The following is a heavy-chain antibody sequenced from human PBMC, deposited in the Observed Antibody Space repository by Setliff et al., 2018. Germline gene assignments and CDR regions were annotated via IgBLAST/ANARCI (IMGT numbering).Heavy chain of an antibody. D-gene: IGHD3-16*01. CDR1: GFTLSDYA. Sequence: LRLSCAASGFTLSDYAMHWVRQAPGKGLEWVSFIRGTSSHIYYADSVKGRFTISRDNAKNSLFLQMNGLRVEDTAVYYCVTSDAGLVYWGQGTLVTVSS. CDR2: IRGTSSHI. CDR3: VTSDAGLVY. V-gene: IGHV3-21*01. J-gene: IGHJ4*02.